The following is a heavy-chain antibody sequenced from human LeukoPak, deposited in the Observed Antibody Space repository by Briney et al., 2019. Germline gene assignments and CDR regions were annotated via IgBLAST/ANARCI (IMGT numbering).Heavy chain of an antibody. CDR1: GYTFTGYY. D-gene: IGHD3-22*01. CDR2: INPNSGGT. Sequence: ASVKVSCKASGYTFTGYYMHWVRQAPGQGLEWMGWINPNSGGTNYAQKFQGRVTMTRDTSISTAYMELSRLRSDDTAVYYCARVRPDSSGYYLNYWGQGTLVTVSS. V-gene: IGHV1-2*02. CDR3: ARVRPDSSGYYLNY. J-gene: IGHJ4*02.